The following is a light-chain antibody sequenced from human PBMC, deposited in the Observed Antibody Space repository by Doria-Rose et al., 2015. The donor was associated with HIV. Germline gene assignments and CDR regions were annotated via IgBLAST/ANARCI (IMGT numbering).Light chain of an antibody. CDR3: HQYGTSWT. J-gene: IGKJ1*01. CDR2: DGS. CDR1: QSFSSTY. V-gene: IGKV3-20*01. Sequence: EIVMTQSPGTLSLSPGERATLSCRVSQSFSSTYLAWYQQKPGQAPSLLIYDGSTRATGIPDRFSASGSGTVFTLTINRLEPEDFALYYCHQYGTSWTFGQGTKVEI.